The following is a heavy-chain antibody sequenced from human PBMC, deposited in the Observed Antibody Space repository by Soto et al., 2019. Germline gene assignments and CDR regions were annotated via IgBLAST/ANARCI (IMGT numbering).Heavy chain of an antibody. CDR1: RFSVNHYS. V-gene: IGHV3-30-3*01. J-gene: IGHJ4*02. Sequence: GSLRFALAACRFSVNHYSMDWVRKAPGKGLEWVAVISYDGSNKYYADSVKGRFTISRDNSKNTLYLQMSSLRAEDTAVYYCVKGNKITIFGVAPFDYWGQGTLVTFS. CDR2: ISYDGSNK. CDR3: VKGNKITIFGVAPFDY. D-gene: IGHD3-3*01.